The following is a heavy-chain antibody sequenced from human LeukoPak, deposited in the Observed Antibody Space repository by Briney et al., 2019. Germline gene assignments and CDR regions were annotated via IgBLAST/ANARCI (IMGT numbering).Heavy chain of an antibody. V-gene: IGHV3-7*01. CDR2: IKQDGSEK. Sequence: PGGSLRLSCEASGFTFSGYWMSWVRQAPGKGLEWVTNIKQDGSEKYYVDSVKGRFTISRDNAKNSLYLQMNSLRAEDTAVYYCAELGITMIGGVWGKGTTVTISS. CDR3: AELGITMIGGV. D-gene: IGHD3-10*02. J-gene: IGHJ6*04. CDR1: GFTFSGYW.